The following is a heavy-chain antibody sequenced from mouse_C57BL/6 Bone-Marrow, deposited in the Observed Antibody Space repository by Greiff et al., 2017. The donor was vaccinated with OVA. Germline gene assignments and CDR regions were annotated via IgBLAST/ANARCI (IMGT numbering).Heavy chain of an antibody. J-gene: IGHJ1*03. CDR1: EYEFPSHD. CDR2: INSDGGST. CDR3: ARHYYYGSSPYWYFDV. D-gene: IGHD1-1*01. V-gene: IGHV5-2*01. Sequence: DVMLVESGGGLVQPGESLKLSCESNEYEFPSHDMSWVRKTPEKRLELVAAINSDGGSTYYPDTMERRFIISRDNTKKTLYLQMSSLRSEDTALYYCARHYYYGSSPYWYFDVWGTGTTVTVSS.